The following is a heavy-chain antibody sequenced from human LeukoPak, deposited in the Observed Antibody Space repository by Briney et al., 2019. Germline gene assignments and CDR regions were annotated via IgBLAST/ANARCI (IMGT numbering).Heavy chain of an antibody. CDR1: GFTFSSYG. Sequence: PGGSLRLSCAASGFTFSSYGMHWVRQAPGKGLEWVAFIRYDGSNKYYADSVKGRFTISRDNSKNTLYVQMNSLRAEDTAVYYCAKDLVVVPRVLDYWGQGTLVTVSS. V-gene: IGHV3-30*02. CDR3: AKDLVVVPRVLDY. D-gene: IGHD2-2*01. CDR2: IRYDGSNK. J-gene: IGHJ4*02.